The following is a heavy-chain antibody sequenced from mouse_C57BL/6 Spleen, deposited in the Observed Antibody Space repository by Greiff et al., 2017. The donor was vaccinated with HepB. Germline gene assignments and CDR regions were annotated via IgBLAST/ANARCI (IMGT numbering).Heavy chain of an antibody. J-gene: IGHJ4*01. D-gene: IGHD1-1*01. CDR3: AKATVVARYAMDY. CDR1: GYTFTSYW. V-gene: IGHV1-53*01. CDR2: INPSNGGN. Sequence: QVQLQQPGTELVKPGASVKLSCKASGYTFTSYWMHWVKQRPGQGLEWIGNINPSNGGNNDNEKFKSQATLTVDKSSSTAYMQLSSLTSEDSAVYYGAKATVVARYAMDYWGQGTSVTVSS.